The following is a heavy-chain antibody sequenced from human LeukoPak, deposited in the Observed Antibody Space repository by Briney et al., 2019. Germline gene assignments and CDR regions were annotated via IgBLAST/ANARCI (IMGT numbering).Heavy chain of an antibody. J-gene: IGHJ4*02. D-gene: IGHD5-12*01. CDR2: INPNSGGT. CDR3: APGSDSGYYRVGTYFDY. Sequence: ASVKVSCKASGYTFTGYYMHWVRQAPGQGLEWMGWINPNSGGTNYAQKFQGRVTMTRDTSISTAYMKLSRLRSDDTAVYYCAPGSDSGYYRVGTYFDYWGQGTLVTVSS. CDR1: GYTFTGYY. V-gene: IGHV1-2*02.